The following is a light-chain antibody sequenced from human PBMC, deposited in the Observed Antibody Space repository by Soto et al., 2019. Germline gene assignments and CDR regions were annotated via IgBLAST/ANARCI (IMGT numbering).Light chain of an antibody. Sequence: EIVMTQSPATLAVSPGERATLSCRASQSVSTNLAWYQQKPGQDPRLLVYGASARATGIPGRFSGSGSGTEFTLTISSLQSEDFAVYYCQQYNNCPPNLTFGGGTKVEIK. J-gene: IGKJ4*01. CDR1: QSVSTN. CDR2: GAS. V-gene: IGKV3-15*01. CDR3: QQYNNCPPNLT.